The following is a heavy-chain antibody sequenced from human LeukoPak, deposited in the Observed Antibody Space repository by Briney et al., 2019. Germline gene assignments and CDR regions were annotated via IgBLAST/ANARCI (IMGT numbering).Heavy chain of an antibody. CDR2: IIPIFGTA. D-gene: IGHD5-12*01. CDR3: ARDVEYGYSGYDYYYFYTDV. CDR1: GGTFSSYA. Sequence: ASVKVSCKASGGTFSSYAISWVRQAPGQGLEWMGGIIPIFGTANYAQKFQGRVTITADESTSTAYMELSSLRSEDTAVYYCARDVEYGYSGYDYYYFYTDVWGNGTTVTVSS. J-gene: IGHJ6*03. V-gene: IGHV1-69*13.